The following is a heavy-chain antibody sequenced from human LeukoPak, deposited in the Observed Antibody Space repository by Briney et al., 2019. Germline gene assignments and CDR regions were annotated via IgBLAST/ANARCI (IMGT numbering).Heavy chain of an antibody. Sequence: PGGSLRLSCTASGFTLRRYTLSWVRQAPGKGLEWVSSISSSSTYIYYADSVKGRFTISRDNAKNSLDLQMNSLRAEDTAVYYCARDICSTASCYNDYWGQGTLVTVSS. CDR1: GFTLRRYT. CDR3: ARDICSTASCYNDY. CDR2: ISSSSTYI. V-gene: IGHV3-21*01. J-gene: IGHJ4*02. D-gene: IGHD2-2*02.